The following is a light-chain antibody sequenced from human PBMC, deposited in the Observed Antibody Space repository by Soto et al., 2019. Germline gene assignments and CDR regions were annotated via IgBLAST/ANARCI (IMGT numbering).Light chain of an antibody. Sequence: EIVLTQSPGTLSLSPGERATLSCRASQSVSSSYLAWYQQKPGQAPRLLIYGASSMPTGIPDRFTGSESGTDFTLTISRLEPEDFALYYCQQYGSSRFTFGPGTNVD. CDR3: QQYGSSRFT. CDR1: QSVSSSY. V-gene: IGKV3-20*01. J-gene: IGKJ3*01. CDR2: GAS.